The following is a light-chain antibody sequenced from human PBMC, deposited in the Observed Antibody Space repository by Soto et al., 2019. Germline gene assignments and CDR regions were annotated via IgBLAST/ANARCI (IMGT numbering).Light chain of an antibody. Sequence: QSALTQPPSVSASPGQSVTIPCTATSSDVGAYNRVSWYQQYPGTPPKLMISEVNNRPSGVPDRFSGSKSGNTASLTISGLQSEDEGNYYCSSYTRGSTLVFGGGTKLTVL. V-gene: IGLV2-18*02. J-gene: IGLJ3*02. CDR1: SSDVGAYNR. CDR3: SSYTRGSTLV. CDR2: EVN.